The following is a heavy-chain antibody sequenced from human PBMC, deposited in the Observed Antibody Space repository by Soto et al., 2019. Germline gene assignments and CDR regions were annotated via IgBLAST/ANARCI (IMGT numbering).Heavy chain of an antibody. Sequence: HPGGSVRLSCAASGFTFSTYWMHWARQAPGKGLLWVSRINPDASSTSYADSVKGRFTISRDNAQNTVYLQMNGLRAEDSAVYYCTSAKRVLYAYWGPGTLVTGSA. D-gene: IGHD2-2*01. J-gene: IGHJ1*01. CDR2: INPDASST. CDR1: GFTFSTYW. CDR3: TSAKRVLYAY. V-gene: IGHV3-74*01.